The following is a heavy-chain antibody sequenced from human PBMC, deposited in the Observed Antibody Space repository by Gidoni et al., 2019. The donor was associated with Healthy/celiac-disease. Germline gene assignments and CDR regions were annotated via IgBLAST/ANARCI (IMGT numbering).Heavy chain of an antibody. D-gene: IGHD6-13*01. J-gene: IGHJ5*02. Sequence: EVQLVESGGGLVKPGGSLRLSCAASGFTFSSYSMNWVRQAPGKGLEWVSSISSSSSYIYYADSVKGRFTISRDNAKNSLYLQMNSLRAEDTAVYYCARVAGYSSSWYEDWFDPWGQGTLVTVSS. CDR3: ARVAGYSSSWYEDWFDP. CDR1: GFTFSSYS. CDR2: ISSSSSYI. V-gene: IGHV3-21*01.